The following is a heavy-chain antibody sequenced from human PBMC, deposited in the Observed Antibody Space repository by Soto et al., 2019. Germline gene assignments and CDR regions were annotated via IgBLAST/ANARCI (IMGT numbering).Heavy chain of an antibody. Sequence: SGAEVKKPGASVKVSCKASGYTFTSYAMHWVRQAPGQRLEWMGWINAGNGNTKYSQKFQGRVTITRDTSASTAYMELSSLRSEDTAVYYCARVVPAAPYYGMDVWGQGTTVTVSS. CDR1: GYTFTSYA. D-gene: IGHD2-2*01. CDR3: ARVVPAAPYYGMDV. V-gene: IGHV1-3*01. CDR2: INAGNGNT. J-gene: IGHJ6*02.